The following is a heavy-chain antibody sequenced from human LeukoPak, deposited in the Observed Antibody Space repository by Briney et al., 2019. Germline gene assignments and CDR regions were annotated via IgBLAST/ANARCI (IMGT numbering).Heavy chain of an antibody. CDR3: ARGSPYSSSWFDF. D-gene: IGHD6-13*01. V-gene: IGHV4-4*07. CDR1: GDSISPYY. J-gene: IGHJ4*02. Sequence: SETLSLTCTVSGDSISPYYWNWIRQPAGKGLEWIGRIFTSGTTNYNPSLKSRVTVSADTSRNQSSLKLSSVTAADTAVYYCARGSPYSSSWFDFWGQGTLVTVSS. CDR2: IFTSGTT.